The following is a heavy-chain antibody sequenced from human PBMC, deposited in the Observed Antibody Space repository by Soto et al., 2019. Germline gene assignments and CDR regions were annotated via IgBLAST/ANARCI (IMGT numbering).Heavy chain of an antibody. CDR3: AGARKQLVRSYY. V-gene: IGHV3-23*01. CDR1: GFTFSSYA. D-gene: IGHD6-6*01. J-gene: IGHJ4*02. Sequence: PGGSLRLSCAASGFTFSSYAMSWVRQAPGKGLEWVSAISGSGGSTYYADSVKGRFTISRDNSKNTLYLQMNSLRAEDTAVYYCAGARKQLVRSYYWGQGTLVTVSS. CDR2: ISGSGGST.